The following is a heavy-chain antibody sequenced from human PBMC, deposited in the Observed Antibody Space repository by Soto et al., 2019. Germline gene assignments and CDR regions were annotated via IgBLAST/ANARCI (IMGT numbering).Heavy chain of an antibody. V-gene: IGHV3-9*01. J-gene: IGHJ4*02. Sequence: EVQLVESGGGLVQPGRSLRLSCAASGFTFDNCGMHWVRQDPGKGLERVAGISWDSSTIGFADSVQGRFIISRDDAKNSLYLQMDSLRGEDTALYYCVQGRYPTMATPLDHWGQGTEVIVSS. CDR2: ISWDSSTI. CDR3: VQGRYPTMATPLDH. D-gene: IGHD5-12*01. CDR1: GFTFDNCG.